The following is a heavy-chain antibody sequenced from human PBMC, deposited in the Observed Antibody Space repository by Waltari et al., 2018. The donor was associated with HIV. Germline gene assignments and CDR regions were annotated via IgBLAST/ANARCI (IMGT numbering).Heavy chain of an antibody. J-gene: IGHJ4*02. CDR2: ISYDGSNK. Sequence: AASGFTFSSYGMHWVRQAPGKGLEWVAVISYDGSNKYYADSVKGRFTISRDNSKNTLYLQMNSLRAEDTAVYYCAKGGSGYYYPNYWGQGTLVTVSS. D-gene: IGHD3-22*01. CDR3: AKGGSGYYYPNY. CDR1: GFTFSSYG. V-gene: IGHV3-30*18.